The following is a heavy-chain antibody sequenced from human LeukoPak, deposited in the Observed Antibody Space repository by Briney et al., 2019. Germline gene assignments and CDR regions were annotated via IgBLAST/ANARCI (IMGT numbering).Heavy chain of an antibody. D-gene: IGHD3-10*01. Sequence: SSETLSLTCTVSGGSISSYYWSWIRQPPGKGLEWIGYIYYSGSTNYNPSLKSRVTISLDTSKNQFSLKLSSVTAADTAVYYCASHYGSGSFYSPFDYWGQGTLVTVSS. CDR2: IYYSGST. CDR3: ASHYGSGSFYSPFDY. J-gene: IGHJ4*02. CDR1: GGSISSYY. V-gene: IGHV4-59*01.